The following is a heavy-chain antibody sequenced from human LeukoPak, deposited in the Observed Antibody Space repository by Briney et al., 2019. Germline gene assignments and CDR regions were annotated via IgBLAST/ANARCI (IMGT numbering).Heavy chain of an antibody. CDR1: GGSISSYY. V-gene: IGHV4-4*09. Sequence: SETLSLTCTVSGGSISSYYWSWIRQPPGKGLEWIGYIYTSGSTNYNPSLKSRVTISVDTSKNQFSLKLSSVTAADTAVYYCARLRGSYRDYWGQGTLVTVSS. D-gene: IGHD1-26*01. CDR3: ARLRGSYRDY. J-gene: IGHJ4*02. CDR2: IYTSGST.